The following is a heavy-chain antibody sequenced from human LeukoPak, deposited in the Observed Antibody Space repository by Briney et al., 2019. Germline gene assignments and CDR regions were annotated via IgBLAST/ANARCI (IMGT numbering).Heavy chain of an antibody. CDR3: ARGGMDIVATIALPGGFDP. CDR1: GYTFTSYY. J-gene: IGHJ5*02. D-gene: IGHD5-12*01. V-gene: IGHV1-46*01. Sequence: GASVKVSCKASGYTFTSYYMHWVRQAPGQGLEWMGIINPSGSSTSYAQKFQGRVTMTRDMSTSTVYMELSSLRSEDTAVYYCARGGMDIVATIALPGGFDPWGQGTLVTVSS. CDR2: INPSGSST.